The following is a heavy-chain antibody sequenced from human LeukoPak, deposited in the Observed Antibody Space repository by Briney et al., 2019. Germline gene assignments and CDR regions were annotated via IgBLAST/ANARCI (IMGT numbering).Heavy chain of an antibody. CDR2: INPNSGGT. D-gene: IGHD4-17*01. J-gene: IGHJ6*02. CDR1: GYTFTGYY. V-gene: IGHV1-2*02. Sequence: PGASVKVSCKASGYTFTGYYMHWVRQAPGQGLEWMGWINPNSGGTNYAQKFQGRVTMTRDTSISTAYMELSRLRSDDTAVYYCARDLDYGDYYYGMDVWGQGTTVTVSS. CDR3: ARDLDYGDYYYGMDV.